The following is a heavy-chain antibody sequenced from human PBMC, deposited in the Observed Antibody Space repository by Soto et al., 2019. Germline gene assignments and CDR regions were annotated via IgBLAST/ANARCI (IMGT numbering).Heavy chain of an antibody. CDR1: GFTFSSHS. V-gene: IGHV3-23*01. J-gene: IGHJ5*02. CDR2: ISGHSDTT. CDR3: VGCGFIGCYRGWFAP. Sequence: EVQLLESGGGLVQPGGSLRLSCAASGFTFSSHSMSWVRQAPGKGLEWVSSISGHSDTTNYADSVKGRFTISRDNSQNTALLPMHSLRVDATAVYLCVGCGFIGCYRGWFAPWGQGTLVTVYS. D-gene: IGHD2-2*02.